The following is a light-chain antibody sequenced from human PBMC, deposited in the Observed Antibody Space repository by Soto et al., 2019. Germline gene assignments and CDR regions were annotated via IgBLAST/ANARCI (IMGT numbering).Light chain of an antibody. CDR3: QSYDSSPLV. Sequence: QSVLTQPPSVSGAPGQRVTISCTGSSSNIGAGYDVHWYQQLPGTAPKLLIYGNSNRPSGVPDRFSGSKSGTSASLAITGLLAEDEADYYCQSYDSSPLVFGGGTKVTVL. CDR2: GNS. J-gene: IGLJ2*01. V-gene: IGLV1-40*01. CDR1: SSNIGAGYD.